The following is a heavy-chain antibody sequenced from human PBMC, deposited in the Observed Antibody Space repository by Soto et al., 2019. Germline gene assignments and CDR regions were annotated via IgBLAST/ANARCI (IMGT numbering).Heavy chain of an antibody. D-gene: IGHD3-10*01. J-gene: IGHJ6*02. CDR3: ARERAYYYGSGSFSERYYYYYGMDV. CDR1: GYTFTSYY. V-gene: IGHV1-46*01. Sequence: ASVKVSCKASGYTFTSYYMHWVRQAPGQGLEWMGIINPSGGSTSYAQKFQGRVTMTRDTSTSTVYMELSSLRSEDTAVYYCARERAYYYGSGSFSERYYYYYGMDVWGQGTTVTVSS. CDR2: INPSGGST.